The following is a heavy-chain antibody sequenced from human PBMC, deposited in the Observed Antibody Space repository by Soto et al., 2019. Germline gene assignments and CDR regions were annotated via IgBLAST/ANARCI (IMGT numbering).Heavy chain of an antibody. CDR3: ARGRYGDY. CDR1: AYIFTTYG. D-gene: IGHD1-20*01. J-gene: IGHJ4*02. V-gene: IGHV1-18*01. Sequence: QVHLVQSGAEVKKPGASVKVSCKGSAYIFTTYGITWVRQATGQGLEWMGWISAHNGNTNYAQKLQSRVTVTRDTSTSTAYMELRNPRSDDTAVYYCARGRYGDYWGQGALVTVSS. CDR2: ISAHNGNT.